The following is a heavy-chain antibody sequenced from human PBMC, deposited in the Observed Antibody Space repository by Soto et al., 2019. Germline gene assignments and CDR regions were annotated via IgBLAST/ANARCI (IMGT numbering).Heavy chain of an antibody. CDR2: ISGSGGST. CDR3: AKGSENYDILTGYSARYGMDV. CDR1: GFTFSSYA. V-gene: IGHV3-23*01. Sequence: PGGSLRLSCAASGFTFSSYAMSWVRQAPGKGLEWVSAISGSGGSTYYADSVKGRFTISRDNSKNTLYLQMNSLRAEDTAVYYCAKGSENYDILTGYSARYGMDVWGQGTTVTSP. D-gene: IGHD3-9*01. J-gene: IGHJ6*02.